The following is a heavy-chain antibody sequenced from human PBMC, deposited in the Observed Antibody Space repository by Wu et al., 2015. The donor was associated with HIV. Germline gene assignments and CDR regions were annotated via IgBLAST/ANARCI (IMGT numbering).Heavy chain of an antibody. D-gene: IGHD3-10*01. V-gene: IGHV1-69*05. Sequence: QVQLVQSGAEIKKPGSSVKVSCKASRDTFKRFAITWVRQAPGQGLDWMGGIIPPFGTPNYAQKFQGRVTISTDESTATVYMELSSLRFEDTAIYYCARDRFYGSGSYVYWGQGTLVTVSS. CDR2: IIPPFGTP. J-gene: IGHJ4*02. CDR3: ARDRFYGSGSYVY. CDR1: RDTFKRFA.